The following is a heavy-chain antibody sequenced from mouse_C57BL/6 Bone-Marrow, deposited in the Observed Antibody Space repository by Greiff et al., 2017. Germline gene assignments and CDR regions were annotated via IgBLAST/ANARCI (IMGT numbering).Heavy chain of an antibody. Sequence: VQLQQSGAELVRPGASVKLSCTASGFNIKDYYMHWVKQRPEQGLEWIGRIDPEDGDTEYAPKFQGKATMTVEKSSNTAYLQLSSLTSEDYAVSYYTIHYAGEGDWGQGTTLTVAS. J-gene: IGHJ2*01. D-gene: IGHD1-1*02. V-gene: IGHV14-1*01. CDR1: GFNIKDYY. CDR3: TIHYAGEGD. CDR2: IDPEDGDT.